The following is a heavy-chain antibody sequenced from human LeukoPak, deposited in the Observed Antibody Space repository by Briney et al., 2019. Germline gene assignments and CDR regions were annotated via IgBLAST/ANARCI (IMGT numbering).Heavy chain of an antibody. D-gene: IGHD4-17*01. J-gene: IGHJ4*02. V-gene: IGHV3-9*01. CDR2: ISWNSGSI. CDR3: AKDATGTLTGSDY. Sequence: GGSLRLSCAASGFTFDDYAMHWVRQAPGKGLEWVSGISWNSGSIGYADSVKGRFTISRDNVKNSLYLQMNSLRAEDTALYYCAKDATGTLTGSDYWGQGTLVTVSS. CDR1: GFTFDDYA.